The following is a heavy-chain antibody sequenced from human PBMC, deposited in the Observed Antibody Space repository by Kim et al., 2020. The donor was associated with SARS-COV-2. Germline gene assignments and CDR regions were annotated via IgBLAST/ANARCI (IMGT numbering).Heavy chain of an antibody. D-gene: IGHD3-10*01. Sequence: SVKVSCKASGGTFSSYAISWVRQAPGQGLEWMGRIIPILGIANYAQKFQGRVTITADKSTSTAYMELSSLRSEDTAVYYCARAEYYYGSGSYYPFDYWGQGTLVTVSS. CDR2: IIPILGIA. CDR1: GGTFSSYA. CDR3: ARAEYYYGSGSYYPFDY. V-gene: IGHV1-69*04. J-gene: IGHJ4*02.